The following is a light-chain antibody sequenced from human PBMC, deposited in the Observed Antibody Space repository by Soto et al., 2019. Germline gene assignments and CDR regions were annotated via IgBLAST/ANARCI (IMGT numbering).Light chain of an antibody. V-gene: IGLV1-44*01. CDR3: AAWDDSLSGVL. CDR1: DSNIGSNT. Sequence: QPVLTQPPSASGTPGQRVTISCSGGDSNIGSNTVNWYQQLPGTAPKLLIYSNDQRPSGVPDRFSGSKSGTSASLAISGLQSEDEADYYCAAWDDSLSGVLFGGGTKLTVL. CDR2: SND. J-gene: IGLJ2*01.